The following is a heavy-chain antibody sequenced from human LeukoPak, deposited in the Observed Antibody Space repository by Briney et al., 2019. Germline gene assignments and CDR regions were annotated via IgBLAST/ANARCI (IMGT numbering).Heavy chain of an antibody. D-gene: IGHD1-26*01. Sequence: GGSLRLSCAASGFTFSSYDMHWVRQATGKGLERVSAIGTAGDTYYPGSVKGRFTISRENAKNSLYLQMNSLRAGDTAVYYCAREVGRGYFDYWGQGTLVTVSS. CDR3: AREVGRGYFDY. CDR1: GFTFSSYD. J-gene: IGHJ4*02. CDR2: IGTAGDT. V-gene: IGHV3-13*01.